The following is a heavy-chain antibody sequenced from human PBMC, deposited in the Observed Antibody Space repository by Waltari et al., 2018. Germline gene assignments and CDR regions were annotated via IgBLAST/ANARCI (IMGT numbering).Heavy chain of an antibody. J-gene: IGHJ6*03. CDR2: IIPIFGTA. D-gene: IGHD3-3*01. Sequence: QVQLVQSGAEVKKPGSSVKVSCKASGGTFSSYAISWVRQAPGQGLEWMGGIIPIFGTANYAQKFQGRVTITTDEATSTAYMELSSLRSEDTAVYYCATSIFGVVLSYYMDVWGKGTTVTVSS. CDR3: ATSIFGVVLSYYMDV. V-gene: IGHV1-69*05. CDR1: GGTFSSYA.